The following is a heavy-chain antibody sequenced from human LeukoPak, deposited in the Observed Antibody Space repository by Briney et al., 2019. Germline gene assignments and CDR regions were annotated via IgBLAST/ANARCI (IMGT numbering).Heavy chain of an antibody. CDR2: INSDGSST. CDR3: ARVYDSSGYYSAFDI. Sequence: GGSLRLSCAASGFTFSSYWMHWVRQAPGKGLVWVSRINSDGSSTNYADSVKGRFTMSRDNAKNSLYLQMNSLRAEDTAVYYCARVYDSSGYYSAFDIWGQGTMVTVSS. D-gene: IGHD3-22*01. CDR1: GFTFSSYW. V-gene: IGHV3-74*01. J-gene: IGHJ3*02.